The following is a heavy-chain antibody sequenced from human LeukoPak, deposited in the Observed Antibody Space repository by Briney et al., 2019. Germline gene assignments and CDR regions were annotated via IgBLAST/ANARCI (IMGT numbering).Heavy chain of an antibody. D-gene: IGHD2-2*01. CDR1: GFTSSIYW. Sequence: PGGSLRLSCAASGFTSSIYWTTWVRQAPGKGLQWVANIKQDGSEKYYVDSVKGRFTISRDNANNSLYLQMNSLRAEDTAVYYCASTATCSFWGQGTMATVSS. CDR2: IKQDGSEK. V-gene: IGHV3-7*01. J-gene: IGHJ3*01. CDR3: ASTATCSF.